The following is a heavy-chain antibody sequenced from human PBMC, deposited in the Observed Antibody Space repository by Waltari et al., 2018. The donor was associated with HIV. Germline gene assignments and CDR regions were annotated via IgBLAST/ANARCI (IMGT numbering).Heavy chain of an antibody. CDR1: GYSISSGFY. Sequence: QVQLQESGPGLVKPSETLSLTCAVSGYSISSGFYWAGIRPPPGEGLVWIGNVYPSGATTYNPSLESRVSISLDTSANKFSLKLTSVTAADTAVYYCARYGSGTSFEYWGQGARVTVSS. J-gene: IGHJ4*02. CDR3: ARYGSGTSFEY. V-gene: IGHV4-38-2*01. CDR2: VYPSGAT. D-gene: IGHD3-10*01.